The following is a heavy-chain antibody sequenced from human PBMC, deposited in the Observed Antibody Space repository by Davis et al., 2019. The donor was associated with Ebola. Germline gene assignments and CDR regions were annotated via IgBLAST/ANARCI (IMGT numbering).Heavy chain of an antibody. CDR3: ARPKYSSSSCWFDP. D-gene: IGHD6-6*01. Sequence: PSETLSLTCAVYGGSFSGYYWSWIRQPPGKGLEWIGEINHSGSTNYNPSLKSRVTISVDTSKNQFSLKLSSVTAADTAVYYCARPKYSSSSCWFDPWGQGTLVTVSS. J-gene: IGHJ5*02. CDR1: GGSFSGYY. CDR2: INHSGST. V-gene: IGHV4-34*01.